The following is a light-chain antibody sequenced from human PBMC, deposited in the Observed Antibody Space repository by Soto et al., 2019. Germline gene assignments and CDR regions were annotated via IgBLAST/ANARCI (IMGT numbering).Light chain of an antibody. J-gene: IGKJ3*01. V-gene: IGKV4-1*01. CDR3: QQYYSTPPIT. CDR1: QSVLYSSNNKNY. CDR2: WAS. Sequence: DIVMTQSPDSLAVSLGERATINCKSSQSVLYSSNNKNYLAWYQQKPGQPPKLLIYWASTRESGVPDRFSGSGSGTDFTLTISSLQAEDVAVYYCQQYYSTPPITFVPGTKVDIK.